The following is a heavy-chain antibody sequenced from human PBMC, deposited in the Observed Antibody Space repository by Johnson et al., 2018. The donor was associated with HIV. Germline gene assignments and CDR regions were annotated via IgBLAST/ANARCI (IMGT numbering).Heavy chain of an antibody. CDR1: GLNFSDYG. Sequence: QVQLVESGGGVVQPGMFVRLSCAASGLNFSDYGMHWVRQAPGKGLEWVAVISYDGSNKYYADSVKGRFTISRDNSKNTLYLQMNSLRAGDTAVYYCARGKAFDIWGQGTMVTVSS. CDR2: ISYDGSNK. V-gene: IGHV3-30*14. J-gene: IGHJ3*02. CDR3: ARGKAFDI.